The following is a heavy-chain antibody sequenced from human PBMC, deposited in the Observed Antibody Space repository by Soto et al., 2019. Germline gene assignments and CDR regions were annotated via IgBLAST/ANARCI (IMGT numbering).Heavy chain of an antibody. CDR2: IYYSGST. CDR1: GGSISSYY. Sequence: PSETLSLTCTVSGGSISSYYWSWIRQPPGKGLEWIGYIYYSGSTNYNPSLKSRVTISVDTSKNQFSLKLSSVTAADTAVYYCARAVYDSSGYVHVDYWGQGTLVTVSS. CDR3: ARAVYDSSGYVHVDY. D-gene: IGHD3-22*01. V-gene: IGHV4-59*01. J-gene: IGHJ4*02.